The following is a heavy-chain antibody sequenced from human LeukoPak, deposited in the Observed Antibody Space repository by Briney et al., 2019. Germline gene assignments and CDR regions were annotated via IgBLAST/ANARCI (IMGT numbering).Heavy chain of an antibody. J-gene: IGHJ3*02. CDR2: IYSGGST. CDR1: GFPVSSNY. CDR3: AREKGYCSGGSCYSWAFDI. Sequence: GGSLRLSCAASGFPVSSNYMSWVRQAPGKGLEWVSVIYSGGSTYYADSVKGRFTISRDNSKNTLYLQMNSLRAEDTAVYYCAREKGYCSGGSCYSWAFDIWGQGTMVTVSS. V-gene: IGHV3-66*02. D-gene: IGHD2-15*01.